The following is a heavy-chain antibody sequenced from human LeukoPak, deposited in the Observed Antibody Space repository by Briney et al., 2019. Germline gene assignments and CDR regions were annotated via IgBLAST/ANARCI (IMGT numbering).Heavy chain of an antibody. V-gene: IGHV3-23*01. J-gene: IGHJ1*01. Sequence: GGSLRLSCAASGFTFSSYAMSWVRQAPGKGLEWVSAISGSGGSTYYVDSVKGRFTISRDNSKNTLYLQMNSLRAEDTAVYYCAKDRSARTLVVPAAPFQHWGQGTLVTVSS. CDR3: AKDRSARTLVVPAAPFQH. CDR2: ISGSGGST. D-gene: IGHD2-2*01. CDR1: GFTFSSYA.